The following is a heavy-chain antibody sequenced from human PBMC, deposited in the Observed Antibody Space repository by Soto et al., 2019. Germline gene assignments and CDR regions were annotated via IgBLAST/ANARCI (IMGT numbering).Heavy chain of an antibody. CDR1: GFTFSSYS. J-gene: IGHJ4*02. D-gene: IGHD3-22*01. Sequence: EVQLVESGGGLVKPGGSLRLSCAASGFTFSSYSMNWVRQAPGKGLEWVSSISSRSSYIYYADSVKGRFTISRDNAKNSLYLQMNSLRAEDTAVYYCARVLYYYDSSGYYGYWGQGTLVTVSS. CDR3: ARVLYYYDSSGYYGY. V-gene: IGHV3-21*01. CDR2: ISSRSSYI.